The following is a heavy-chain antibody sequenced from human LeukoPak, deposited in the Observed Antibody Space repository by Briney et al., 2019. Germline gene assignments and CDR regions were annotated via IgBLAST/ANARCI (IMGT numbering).Heavy chain of an antibody. D-gene: IGHD6-19*01. V-gene: IGHV1-18*01. CDR2: ISAYNGNT. Sequence: GASVKLSFKCSGYTFTIYDINWVRQATGQGLEWMGWISAYNGNTNYAQKLQGRVTMTTDTSTSTAYMELRSLSSDATAVYYCAREGYSSGWLNRWGQGTLVTVSS. CDR1: GYTFTIYD. CDR3: AREGYSSGWLNR. J-gene: IGHJ5*02.